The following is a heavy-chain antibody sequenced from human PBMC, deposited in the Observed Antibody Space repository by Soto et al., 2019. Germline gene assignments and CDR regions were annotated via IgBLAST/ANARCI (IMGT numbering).Heavy chain of an antibody. D-gene: IGHD3-10*01. J-gene: IGHJ4*02. CDR2: IFYVGNT. CDR3: Y. V-gene: IGHV4-39*01. Sequence: PSETLSLTCTVSGASISTNTYHWGWVRQPPGKGLEWIASIFYVGNTYYNPSLRGRVAVSMNSLRAEDTAVYYCAKHSRFSGPIDYWGQGTLVTV. CDR1: GASISTNTYH.